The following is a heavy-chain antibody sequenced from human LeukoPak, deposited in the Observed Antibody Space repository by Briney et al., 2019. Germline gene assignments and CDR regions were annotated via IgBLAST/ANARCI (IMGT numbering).Heavy chain of an antibody. J-gene: IGHJ5*02. D-gene: IGHD3-22*01. CDR3: ARQSSGYYYGWFDP. CDR1: GGSILDSTYY. V-gene: IGHV4-39*01. Sequence: SETLSLTCTVSGGSILDSTYYWAWIRQPPGKGLEWIATIFYTGNTHYSPSLKSRVTMSVDTVKNHFSLNLNSVTAADTAVYYCARQSSGYYYGWFDPWGQGTLVTVSS. CDR2: IFYTGNT.